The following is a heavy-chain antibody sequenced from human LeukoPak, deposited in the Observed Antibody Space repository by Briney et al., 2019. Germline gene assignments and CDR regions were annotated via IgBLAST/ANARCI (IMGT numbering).Heavy chain of an antibody. Sequence: GGSLRLSCAASGFTFDDYAMHWVRQAAGKGLEWVSLISGDTYSTHYADSVKGRFTISRDNSKNSLYLQMNSLRTEDTALYYCAKDDYGGDGFEYFDYWGQGTLVTVSS. D-gene: IGHD4-23*01. CDR1: GFTFDDYA. CDR2: ISGDTYST. CDR3: AKDDYGGDGFEYFDY. J-gene: IGHJ4*02. V-gene: IGHV3-43*02.